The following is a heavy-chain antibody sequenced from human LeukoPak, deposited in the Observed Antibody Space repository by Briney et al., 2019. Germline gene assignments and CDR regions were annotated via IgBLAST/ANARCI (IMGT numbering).Heavy chain of an antibody. D-gene: IGHD6-19*01. Sequence: GGSLRLSCAASGFAFSTFAMHWVRQAPGKGLEYVSVIRSNGENTDYADSVKGRFTISRDNSKNTLYLQMSSLGPEDTAVYYCVKVKVGGGWYGYYFENWGQGTLVTVSS. CDR3: VKVKVGGGWYGYYFEN. CDR2: IRSNGENT. V-gene: IGHV3-64D*06. CDR1: GFAFSTFA. J-gene: IGHJ4*02.